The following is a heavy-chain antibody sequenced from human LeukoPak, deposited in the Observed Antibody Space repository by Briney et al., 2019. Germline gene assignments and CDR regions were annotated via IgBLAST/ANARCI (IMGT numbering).Heavy chain of an antibody. CDR3: ARHRYGSGSYYNSHIDY. Sequence: GESLKISCKGSGYSFTSYWIGWVRQMPGKGLEWMGIIYPGDSDTRYSPSFQGQVTISADKPISTAYLQWSSLKASDTAMYYCARHRYGSGSYYNSHIDYWGQGTLVTVSS. D-gene: IGHD3-10*01. J-gene: IGHJ4*02. V-gene: IGHV5-51*01. CDR2: IYPGDSDT. CDR1: GYSFTSYW.